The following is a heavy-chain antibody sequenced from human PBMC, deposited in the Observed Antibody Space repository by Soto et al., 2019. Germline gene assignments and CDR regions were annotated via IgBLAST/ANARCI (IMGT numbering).Heavy chain of an antibody. J-gene: IGHJ5*02. Sequence: PSETLSLTCTVSGGSISSGDYYWSWIRQPPGKGLEWIGYIYYSGSTYYNPSLKSRVTISVDTSKNQFSLKLSSVTAADTAVYYCARVEWELRPFDPWGQGISVTVSS. D-gene: IGHD1-26*01. V-gene: IGHV4-30-4*01. CDR2: IYYSGST. CDR3: ARVEWELRPFDP. CDR1: GGSISSGDYY.